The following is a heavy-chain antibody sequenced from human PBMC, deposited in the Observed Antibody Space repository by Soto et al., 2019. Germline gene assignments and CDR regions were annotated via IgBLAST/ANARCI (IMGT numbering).Heavy chain of an antibody. V-gene: IGHV1-2*04. J-gene: IGHJ4*02. Sequence: QVQLVQSGAEVKKPGASVKVSCKASGYTFTGYYMHWVRQAPGQGLEWMGWINPNSGGTNYAQNFQGWVTMTRDTSITTAYMELSRLRSDDTAMYYCARGGYSGYDFDYWGQGTLVTVSS. D-gene: IGHD5-12*01. CDR3: ARGGYSGYDFDY. CDR2: INPNSGGT. CDR1: GYTFTGYY.